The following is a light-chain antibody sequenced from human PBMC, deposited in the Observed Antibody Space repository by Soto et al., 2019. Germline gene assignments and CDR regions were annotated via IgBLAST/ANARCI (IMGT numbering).Light chain of an antibody. V-gene: IGLV2-11*01. J-gene: IGLJ1*01. CDR3: CSYAGSPRYV. CDR2: DVS. Sequence: QSALTQPRSVSGSPGQSVTISCTGTSSDVGGYNYVSWYQQHPGKAPKVMIYDVSERPSGVPDRFSGSESGNTASLTISGLQAEDEADYYCCSYAGSPRYVLGTGTKVTVL. CDR1: SSDVGGYNY.